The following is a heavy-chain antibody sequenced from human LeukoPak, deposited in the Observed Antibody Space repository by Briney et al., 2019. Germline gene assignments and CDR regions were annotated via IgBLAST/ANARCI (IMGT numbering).Heavy chain of an antibody. CDR2: ISTYNGDT. V-gene: IGHV1-18*01. CDR1: GYTYLSYG. Sequence: ASVKVSGKASGYTYLSYGISWVRHVPGQGLEWLGWISTYNGDTKYAQKLQGRVTMTTDTPTSTAYMELRSLRFDDTATYYCARANFLAVAGSVYDYYYYMDVWGTGTTVTISS. CDR3: ARANFLAVAGSVYDYYYYMDV. D-gene: IGHD6-19*01. J-gene: IGHJ6*03.